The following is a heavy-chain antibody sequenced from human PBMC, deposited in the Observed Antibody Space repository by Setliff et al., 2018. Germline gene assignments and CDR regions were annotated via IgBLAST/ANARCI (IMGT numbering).Heavy chain of an antibody. CDR3: ARAKGNDYSMDV. CDR1: GFTFSSYW. J-gene: IGHJ6*03. Sequence: GGSLRLSCAASGFTFSSYWMYWVRQAPGKGLVWVSRINRDGSYTVYAGSVKGRFTISRDNAKNTLYLQMNSLRADDTAVYYCARAKGNDYSMDVWGKGTTVTVSS. V-gene: IGHV3-74*01. CDR2: INRDGSYT.